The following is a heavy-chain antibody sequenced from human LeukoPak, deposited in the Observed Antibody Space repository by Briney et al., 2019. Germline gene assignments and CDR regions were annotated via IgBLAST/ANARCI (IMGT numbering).Heavy chain of an antibody. Sequence: SETLSLTCAVYGGSFGVSYWSWIRQPPGKGLEWIGEINHSGSTNYNPSLKSRVTISVDTSKNQFSLKLSSVTAADTAVYYCARGRSTYYYDSSGYYSCYGMDVWGQGTTVTVSS. D-gene: IGHD3-22*01. CDR1: GGSFGVSY. V-gene: IGHV4-34*01. CDR2: INHSGST. CDR3: ARGRSTYYYDSSGYYSCYGMDV. J-gene: IGHJ6*02.